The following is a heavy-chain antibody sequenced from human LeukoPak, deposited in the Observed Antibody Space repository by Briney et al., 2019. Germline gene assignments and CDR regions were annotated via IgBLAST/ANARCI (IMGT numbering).Heavy chain of an antibody. D-gene: IGHD1/OR15-1a*01. J-gene: IGHJ6*03. V-gene: IGHV4-59*11. Sequence: SETLSLTCTVSGGSISSHYWSWIRQPPGKGLEWIGYIYYSGSTNYNPSLKSRVTISVDTSKNQFSLKLSSVTAADTAVYYCARDVSFTLDQKYYIDVWGKGTTVTVSS. CDR1: GGSISSHY. CDR2: IYYSGST. CDR3: ARDVSFTLDQKYYIDV.